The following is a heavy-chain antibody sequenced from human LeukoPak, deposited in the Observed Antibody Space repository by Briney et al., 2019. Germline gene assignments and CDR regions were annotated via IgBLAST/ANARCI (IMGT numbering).Heavy chain of an antibody. CDR1: GGSISSYY. D-gene: IGHD3-22*01. Sequence: SETLSLTCTVSGGSISSYYWSWIRQPPGKGLEWIGYIYYSGSTNYNPSLKSRVTISVDTSKNQFPLKLSSVTAADTAVYYCARQIKYYYDSSGYSNPVIAFDIWGQGTMVTVSS. V-gene: IGHV4-59*08. CDR2: IYYSGST. CDR3: ARQIKYYYDSSGYSNPVIAFDI. J-gene: IGHJ3*02.